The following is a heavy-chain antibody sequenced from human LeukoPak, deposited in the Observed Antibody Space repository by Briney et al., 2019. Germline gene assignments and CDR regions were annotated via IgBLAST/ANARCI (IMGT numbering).Heavy chain of an antibody. D-gene: IGHD1-1*01. J-gene: IGHJ4*02. CDR3: ARDTRYPSEIQYYFDY. CDR2: IYSGGST. Sequence: PGGSLRLSCAASGLTVSSNYMSWVRQAPGKGLEWVSVIYSGGSTYYADSVKGRFTISRDNSKNTLYLQMNSLRAEDTAVYYCARDTRYPSEIQYYFDYWGQGTLVTVSS. V-gene: IGHV3-66*01. CDR1: GLTVSSNY.